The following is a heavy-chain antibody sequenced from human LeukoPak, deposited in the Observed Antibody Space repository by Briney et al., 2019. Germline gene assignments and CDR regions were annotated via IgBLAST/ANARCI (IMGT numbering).Heavy chain of an antibody. CDR1: GGSISSTSYY. J-gene: IGHJ4*02. Sequence: SETLSLTCTVSGGSISSTSYYWGWIRQAPGKGLEWLASIYYSGATYYNPSLKSRLTVSGDTSNNRFSLELTSVTAADTAVYYCARQGMQQLLPGSNFWGQGTLVTVSS. CDR3: ARQGMQQLLPGSNF. CDR2: IYYSGAT. V-gene: IGHV4-39*01. D-gene: IGHD6-13*01.